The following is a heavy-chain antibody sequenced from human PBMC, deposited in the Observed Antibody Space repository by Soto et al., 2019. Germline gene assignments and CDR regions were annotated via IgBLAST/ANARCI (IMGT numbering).Heavy chain of an antibody. J-gene: IGHJ4*02. CDR2: ISYDGSNK. Sequence: GGSLSLSCAASGFTFSSYGMHWVRQAPGKGLEWVTIISYDGSNKYYADSVKGRFTVSRDNSKNTLYLQVNNLRAEDTAVYYCAKGAAVRIDFWGQGTLVTVSS. CDR3: AKGAAVRIDF. V-gene: IGHV3-30*18. D-gene: IGHD6-13*01. CDR1: GFTFSSYG.